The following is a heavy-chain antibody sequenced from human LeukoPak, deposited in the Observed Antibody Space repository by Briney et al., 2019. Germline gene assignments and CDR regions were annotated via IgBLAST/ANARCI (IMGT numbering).Heavy chain of an antibody. CDR3: ARDLGYCTNGVCVKYMDV. J-gene: IGHJ6*03. D-gene: IGHD2-8*01. CDR1: GGSISSYY. V-gene: IGHV4-59*01. CDR2: IYYSGST. Sequence: SETLSLTRTVSGGSISSYYWSWIRQPPGKGLEWIGYIYYSGSTNYNPSLKSRVTISVDTSKNQFSLKLSSVTAADTAVYYCARDLGYCTNGVCVKYMDVWGKGTTVTVSS.